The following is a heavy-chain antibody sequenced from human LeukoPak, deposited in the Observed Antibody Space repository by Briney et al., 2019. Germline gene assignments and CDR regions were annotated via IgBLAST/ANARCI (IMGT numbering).Heavy chain of an antibody. Sequence: PGGSLRLSCAASGFTFSSYDXXWVRXXXXXXXEWVSSILSNSDTYYADSVKGRFTVSRDNAKNSVFLQMNGLRAEDTAVYFCARGYFSGNSHGWGQGTLVTVSS. J-gene: IGHJ4*02. CDR1: GFTFSSYD. CDR3: ARGYFSGNSHG. CDR2: ILSNSDT. D-gene: IGHD3-10*01. V-gene: IGHV3-69-1*01.